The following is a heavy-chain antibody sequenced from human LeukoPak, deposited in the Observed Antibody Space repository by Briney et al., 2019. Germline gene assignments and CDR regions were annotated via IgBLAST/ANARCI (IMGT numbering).Heavy chain of an antibody. CDR2: ISSHSSYI. D-gene: IGHD4-17*01. J-gene: IGHJ4*02. Sequence: TGGSLGLSCATSGFTFSSYNMCWVRQAPGKGLEWVSSISSHSSYIYYADSVKGRFTISRDNAQNSLYLQMNSLRAEDTAVYYCARGDYPSIWGQGTLLTVSS. CDR1: GFTFSSYN. V-gene: IGHV3-21*01. CDR3: ARGDYPSI.